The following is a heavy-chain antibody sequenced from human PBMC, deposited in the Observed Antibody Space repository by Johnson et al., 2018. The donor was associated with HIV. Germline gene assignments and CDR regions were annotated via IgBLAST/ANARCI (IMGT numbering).Heavy chain of an antibody. D-gene: IGHD2-15*01. CDR2: INSDGSST. Sequence: EVQLVESGGGLVQPGGSLRLSCVVSGFTFSSYWMHWVRQAPGNGLVWVSHINSDGSSTNYADSVKGRFTISRDNAKSTLYLQMNSLRVEDTAVYYCARSKDCSGGSCPDAFDIWGQGTMVIVSS. CDR1: GFTFSSYW. V-gene: IGHV3-74*02. CDR3: ARSKDCSGGSCPDAFDI. J-gene: IGHJ3*02.